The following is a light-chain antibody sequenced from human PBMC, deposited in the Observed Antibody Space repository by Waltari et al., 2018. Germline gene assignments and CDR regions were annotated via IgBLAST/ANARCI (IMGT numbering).Light chain of an antibody. CDR2: GAS. CDR3: QHYLRLPVT. V-gene: IGKV3-20*01. CDR1: QSVGRAF. J-gene: IGKJ1*01. Sequence: EIVLTQSPGTLSLSLGERATLSCRASQSVGRAFTWYQQKPGQAPRLLIYGASSRAPGIPDRFSGSGSGTDFSLTISRLEPDDFAVYFCQHYLRLPVTFGQGTTVEI.